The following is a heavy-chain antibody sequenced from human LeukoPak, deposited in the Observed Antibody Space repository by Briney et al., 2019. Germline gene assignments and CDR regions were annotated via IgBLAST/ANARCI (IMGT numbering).Heavy chain of an antibody. CDR1: GFTFSSYT. Sequence: GGSLRLPCAASGFTFSSYTMNWVRQAPGKGLEWVSSISSSSTYIYYADSVKGRFTISRDNAKNSLYLQMNSLRAEDTAVYHCARVGSWDTFDVWGQGTMVTVSS. CDR2: ISSSSTYI. J-gene: IGHJ3*01. D-gene: IGHD3-10*01. V-gene: IGHV3-21*01. CDR3: ARVGSWDTFDV.